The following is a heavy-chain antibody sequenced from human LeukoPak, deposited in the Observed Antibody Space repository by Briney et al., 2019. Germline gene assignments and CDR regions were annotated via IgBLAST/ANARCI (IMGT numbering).Heavy chain of an antibody. V-gene: IGHV3-74*01. CDR1: GFTFSSYW. J-gene: IGHJ6*02. CDR2: INSDGSST. CDR3: ARDPPEISGSYSFYYGMDV. D-gene: IGHD1-26*01. Sequence: GGSLRFSCAASGFTFSSYWMHWVRQAPGKGLVWVSRINSDGSSTSYADSVKGRFTISRDNAKNTLYLQMNSLRAEDTAVYYCARDPPEISGSYSFYYGMDVWGQGTTVTVSS.